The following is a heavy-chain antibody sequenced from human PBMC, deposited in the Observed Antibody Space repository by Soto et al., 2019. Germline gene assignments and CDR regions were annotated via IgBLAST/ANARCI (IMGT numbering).Heavy chain of an antibody. J-gene: IGHJ4*02. D-gene: IGHD3-9*01. V-gene: IGHV3-23*01. CDR2: ISGSGGST. Sequence: GGSLRLSCAASGFTFSSYAMSWVRQAPGKGLEWVSAISGSGGSTYYADSVKGRFTISRDNSKNTLYLQMNSLRAEDTAVYYCAKARFDYFPFPPPFDYWGQGTLVTVSS. CDR3: AKARFDYFPFPPPFDY. CDR1: GFTFSSYA.